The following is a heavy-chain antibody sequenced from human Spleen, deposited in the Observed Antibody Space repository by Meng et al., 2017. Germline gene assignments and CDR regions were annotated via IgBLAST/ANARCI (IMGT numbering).Heavy chain of an antibody. CDR2: INAGNGNT. CDR1: GYTFTSYA. J-gene: IGHJ1*01. V-gene: IGHV1-3*01. Sequence: ASVKVSCKASGYTFTSYAMHWVRQAPGQRLEWMGWINAGNGNTKYSQKFQGRVTITRDTSASTAYMELSSLRSEDTAVYYCARGAEYSSSWYTDFQHWGQGTLVTVSS. CDR3: ARGAEYSSSWYTDFQH. D-gene: IGHD6-13*01.